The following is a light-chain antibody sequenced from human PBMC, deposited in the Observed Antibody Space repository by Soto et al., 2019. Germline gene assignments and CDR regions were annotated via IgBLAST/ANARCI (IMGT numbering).Light chain of an antibody. CDR3: RQALQTPLT. CDR2: LGS. V-gene: IGKV2-28*01. J-gene: IGKJ4*01. CDR1: QSLLHSNGYNY. Sequence: DIVMTQSPLSLPVTPGEPASISCRSSQSLLHSNGYNYLDWYLQKPGQSPQLLIYLGSNRASGGPDRFRGSGSGTDFTLKISIVEAEDVGVHYCRQALQTPLTFGGGTKVEIK.